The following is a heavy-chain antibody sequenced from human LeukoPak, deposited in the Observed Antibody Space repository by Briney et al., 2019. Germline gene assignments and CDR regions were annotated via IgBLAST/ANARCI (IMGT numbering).Heavy chain of an antibody. CDR2: IGFDGSNK. V-gene: IGHV3-30*02. CDR1: GFTFSSYG. D-gene: IGHD3-22*01. Sequence: QPGGSLRLSCAAAGFTFSSYGMHWVRQAPGKGLEWVAFIGFDGSNKYYAESVKGRLTISRDNSKNTLYLQMNSLRAEDTAVYYCAKDLREGYYDSSGTFDYWGQGTLGTVSS. CDR3: AKDLREGYYDSSGTFDY. J-gene: IGHJ4*02.